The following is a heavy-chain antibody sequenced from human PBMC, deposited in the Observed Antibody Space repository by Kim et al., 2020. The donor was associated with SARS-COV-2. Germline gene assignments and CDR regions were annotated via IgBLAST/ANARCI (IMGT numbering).Heavy chain of an antibody. Sequence: PPLNSRITIAEDTHKNQFSLKLSSVSAADTAVYYCARGWVFENYGLSDYWGQGTLVTVSS. D-gene: IGHD4-17*01. V-gene: IGHV4-34*01. J-gene: IGHJ4*02. CDR3: ARGWVFENYGLSDY.